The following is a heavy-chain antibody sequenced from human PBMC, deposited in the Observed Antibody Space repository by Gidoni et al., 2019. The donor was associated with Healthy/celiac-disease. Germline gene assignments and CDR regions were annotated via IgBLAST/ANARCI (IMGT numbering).Heavy chain of an antibody. D-gene: IGHD3-22*01. Sequence: QVRLVESGGGVVQPGRSLRLSCAASGLTFSSYAMHWVRQAPGKGLEWVAVISYDGSNKYYADSVKGRFTISRDNSKNTLYLQMNSLRAEDTAVYYCARAPYDSSGSPQCWGQGTLVTVSS. CDR2: ISYDGSNK. V-gene: IGHV3-30-3*01. CDR1: GLTFSSYA. CDR3: ARAPYDSSGSPQC. J-gene: IGHJ4*02.